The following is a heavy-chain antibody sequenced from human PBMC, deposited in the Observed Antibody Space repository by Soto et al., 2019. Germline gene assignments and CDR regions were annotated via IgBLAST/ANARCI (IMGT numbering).Heavy chain of an antibody. CDR1: GASIRGGDYY. J-gene: IGHJ4*02. D-gene: IGHD3-22*01. V-gene: IGHV4-30-4*01. Sequence: QVQLQESGPELVKPSQTLSRTCTVSGASIRGGDYYWTWIRQAPGKGLEWIGSIYYTGNTYSNPSLESRLSISVDPSNNQFALRLTSVTAPDTAIYYCVRATYDSSTYYLDYWGQGTLVTVSS. CDR2: IYYTGNT. CDR3: VRATYDSSTYYLDY.